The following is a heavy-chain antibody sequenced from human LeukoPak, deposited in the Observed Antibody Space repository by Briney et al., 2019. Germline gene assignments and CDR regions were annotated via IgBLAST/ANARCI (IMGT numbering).Heavy chain of an antibody. CDR1: GYTFTGYY. D-gene: IGHD1-26*01. CDR3: ARDAGYSGSYYEGDFDY. CDR2: INPNSGGT. J-gene: IGHJ4*02. V-gene: IGHV1-2*02. Sequence: ASVKVSCKASGYTFTGYYMHWVRQAPGQGLEWMGWINPNSGGTNYAQKFQGRVTMTRDTSISTAYMELSRLRSDDTAVYYCARDAGYSGSYYEGDFDYWGQGTLVTVSS.